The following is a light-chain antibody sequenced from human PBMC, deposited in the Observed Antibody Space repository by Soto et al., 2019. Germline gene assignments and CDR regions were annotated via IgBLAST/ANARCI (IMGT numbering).Light chain of an antibody. CDR1: GSNIGAGYV. V-gene: IGLV1-40*01. Sequence: QSVLTQPPSVSGAPGQRVTISCTGRGSNIGAGYVVHWYQQLPGTAPKVLIYSTNDRPSGVPDRFSGSASGTSASLAITGLQAEDEADYFCQSYDSSLSEYVFGTGTKLTVL. J-gene: IGLJ1*01. CDR2: STN. CDR3: QSYDSSLSEYV.